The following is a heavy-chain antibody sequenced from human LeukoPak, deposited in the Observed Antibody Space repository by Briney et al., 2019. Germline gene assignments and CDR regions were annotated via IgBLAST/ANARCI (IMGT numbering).Heavy chain of an antibody. CDR2: ISYDGSNK. CDR3: ARDGIGELLGPYDY. D-gene: IGHD3-10*01. V-gene: IGHV3-30*04. CDR1: GFTFSSYA. Sequence: PGRSLRLSCAASGFTFSSYAMHWVRQAPGKGLEWVAVISYDGSNKYYADSVKGRFTISRDNSKNTLYLQMNSLRAEDTAAYYCARDGIGELLGPYDYWGQGTLVTVSS. J-gene: IGHJ4*02.